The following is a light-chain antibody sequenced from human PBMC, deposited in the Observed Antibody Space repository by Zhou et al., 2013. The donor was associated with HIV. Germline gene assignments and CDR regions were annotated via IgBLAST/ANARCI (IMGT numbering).Light chain of an antibody. CDR1: QSVSGSY. CDR2: DTS. J-gene: IGKJ5*01. Sequence: EIVLTQSPGTLSLSPGERATLSCRASQSVSGSYLAWYHQKPGQTPRLLIYDTSSRATGIPDRFSGSGSGTDFTLTISRLEPEDFAVYYCQQYGSSPITFGQGTRL. V-gene: IGKV3-20*01. CDR3: QQYGSSPIT.